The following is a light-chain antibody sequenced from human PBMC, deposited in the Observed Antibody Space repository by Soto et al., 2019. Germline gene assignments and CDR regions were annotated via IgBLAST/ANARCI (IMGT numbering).Light chain of an antibody. J-gene: IGKJ1*01. V-gene: IGKV3-15*01. CDR3: HQYSSGT. CDR2: GAS. Sequence: EIVMTQSPATLSVSPGERATLSCRASQSVSSNLAWYQQKPGQAPRLLIYGASTRATGIPARFSGSGSGTEFTLTISSLQSEDYAVYYCHQYSSGTFGQGPKVDIK. CDR1: QSVSSN.